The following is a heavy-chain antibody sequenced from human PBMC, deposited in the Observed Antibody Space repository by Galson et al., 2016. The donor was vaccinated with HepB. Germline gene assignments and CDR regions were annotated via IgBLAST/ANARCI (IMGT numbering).Heavy chain of an antibody. CDR2: ISWTSHMI. J-gene: IGHJ5*01. CDR3: AKARARGDYTGYLAETDS. CDR1: GFSFEDYV. V-gene: IGHV3-9*01. Sequence: SLRLSCAGLGFSFEDYVMHWVRQAPGKGLEWVSGISWTSHMIGYADSVKGRFPISRDNAKNSLYLQMNSLRVEDTGLYYCAKARARGDYTGYLAETDSWGQGALVTVSS. D-gene: IGHD5-12*01.